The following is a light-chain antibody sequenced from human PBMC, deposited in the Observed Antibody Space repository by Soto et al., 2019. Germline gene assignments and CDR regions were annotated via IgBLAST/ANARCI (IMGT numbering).Light chain of an antibody. Sequence: QSALTQPASVSGSPGRSITISCTGTSSDVGGYNLVSWYQQHPGKAPKLIIFEVTKRPLGISHRFSGSKSGNTASLTISGLQAEDEADYYCCSYAGSSSVVFGGGTQLTVL. CDR1: SSDVGGYNL. V-gene: IGLV2-23*02. J-gene: IGLJ2*01. CDR2: EVT. CDR3: CSYAGSSSVV.